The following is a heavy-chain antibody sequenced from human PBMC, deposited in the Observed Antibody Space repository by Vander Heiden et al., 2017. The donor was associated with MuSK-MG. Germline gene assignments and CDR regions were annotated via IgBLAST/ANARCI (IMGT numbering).Heavy chain of an antibody. J-gene: IGHJ4*02. Sequence: QITLKESGPTLVKPTQTLTLTCTFSGFPLSTSGAGMGCIRQPPGKALDRPGVIYWNDDKRYSPSLKSKLTITEDTSKNQVVLTMTNMDPVDTATYYCAHRPKNFDYAGNGFDFWGQGTLVTVSS. D-gene: IGHD3-9*01. CDR1: GFPLSTSGAG. V-gene: IGHV2-5*01. CDR3: AHRPKNFDYAGNGFDF. CDR2: IYWNDDK.